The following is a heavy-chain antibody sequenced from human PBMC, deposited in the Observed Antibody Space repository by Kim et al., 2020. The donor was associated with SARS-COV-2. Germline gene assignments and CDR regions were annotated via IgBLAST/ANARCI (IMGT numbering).Heavy chain of an antibody. Sequence: YADSVKGRFTISRDNSKNTLYLQMNSRRAEDTAVYYCAKPRWVRYGGHDYWGQGTLVTVSS. V-gene: IGHV3-23*01. CDR3: AKPRWVRYGGHDY. D-gene: IGHD4-17*01. J-gene: IGHJ4*02.